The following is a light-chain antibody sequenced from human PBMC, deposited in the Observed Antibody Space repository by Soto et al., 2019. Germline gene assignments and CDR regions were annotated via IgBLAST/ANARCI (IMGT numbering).Light chain of an antibody. V-gene: IGLV1-44*01. CDR3: AAWDDSLNVYVI. CDR1: SSNIGGNT. CDR2: SNN. J-gene: IGLJ2*01. Sequence: QSVLTQPPSASGTPGQRVTISCSGSSSNIGGNTVYWYQQLPGTAPKLLIYSNNQRPSGVPDRFSGSKSGTSASLAISGLQSEDEADYYCAAWDDSLNVYVIFGGGTKLTVL.